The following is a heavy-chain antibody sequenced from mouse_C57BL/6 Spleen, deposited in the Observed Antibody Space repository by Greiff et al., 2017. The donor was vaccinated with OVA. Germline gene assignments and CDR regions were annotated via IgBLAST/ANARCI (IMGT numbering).Heavy chain of an antibody. CDR3: AREVRYGNYEGYFEV. CDR2: IYPRSGNT. J-gene: IGHJ1*03. Sequence: QVQLQQSGAELARPGASVKLSCKASGYTFTSYGISWVKQRTGQGLEWIGEIYPRSGNTYYNEKFKGKATLTADKSSSTAYMELRSLTSEDSAVSFGAREVRYGNYEGYFEVWGTGTTVTVSS. D-gene: IGHD2-10*02. V-gene: IGHV1-81*01. CDR1: GYTFTSYG.